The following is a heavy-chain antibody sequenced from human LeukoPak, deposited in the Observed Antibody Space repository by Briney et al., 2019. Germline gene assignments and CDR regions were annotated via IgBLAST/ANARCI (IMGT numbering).Heavy chain of an antibody. CDR2: INPNSGGT. D-gene: IGHD5-24*01. CDR1: GYTLTGYY. V-gene: IGHV1-2*02. J-gene: IGHJ4*02. CDR3: ARGRNIEMTTMSGGSDY. Sequence: GASVKVSCKASGYTLTGYYMNWVRQAPGQGLEWMGWINPNSGGTNYAQKFQGRVTMTSDTSISTAYMDLSDLRSDDTAVYYCARGRNIEMTTMSGGSDYWGQGTLVTVSS.